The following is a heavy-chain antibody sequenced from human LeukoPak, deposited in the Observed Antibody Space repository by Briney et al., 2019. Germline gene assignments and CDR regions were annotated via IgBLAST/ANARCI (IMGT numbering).Heavy chain of an antibody. Sequence: PSETLSLTCTVSGGPISSSSYYWGWIRQPPGKGLEWIGSIYYSGSTYYNPSLKSRVTISVDTSKNQFSLKLSSVTAADTAVYYCARQFWGYQLLLGINWFDPWGQGTLVTVSS. CDR2: IYYSGST. D-gene: IGHD2-2*01. J-gene: IGHJ5*02. V-gene: IGHV4-39*01. CDR3: ARQFWGYQLLLGINWFDP. CDR1: GGPISSSSYY.